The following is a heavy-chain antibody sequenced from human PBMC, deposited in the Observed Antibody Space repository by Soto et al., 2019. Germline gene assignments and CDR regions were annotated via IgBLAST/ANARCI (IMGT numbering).Heavy chain of an antibody. J-gene: IGHJ4*02. V-gene: IGHV4-34*01. D-gene: IGHD2-8*02. CDR2: IHHGGSA. CDR1: GGSLSDYY. CDR3: ARRPKAMLVPNF. Sequence: PSETLSLTCAVYGGSLSDYYWNWIRHSPGKGLEWIGEIHHGGSATYNPSLQSRVILSLDTPKNQFSLNLSSVTAADTAVYYCARRPKAMLVPNFWGQGTRVTV.